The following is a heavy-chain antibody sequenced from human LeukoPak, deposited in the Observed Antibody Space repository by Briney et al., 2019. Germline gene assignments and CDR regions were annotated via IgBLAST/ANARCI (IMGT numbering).Heavy chain of an antibody. J-gene: IGHJ3*01. CDR3: ATEGVPAAIDAFDV. V-gene: IGHV3-23*01. Sequence: GGSLRLSCAASGFTFSSYAMSWVRQAPGKGLEWVSAISGSGGSTYFADSVKGLFTISRDNSKNTLYLQMSSLRAEDTAVYYCATEGVPAAIDAFDVWGRGTMVTVSS. D-gene: IGHD2-2*01. CDR2: ISGSGGST. CDR1: GFTFSSYA.